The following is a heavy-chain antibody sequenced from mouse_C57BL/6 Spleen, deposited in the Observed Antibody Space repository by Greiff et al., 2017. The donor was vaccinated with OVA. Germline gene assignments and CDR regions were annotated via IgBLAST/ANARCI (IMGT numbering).Heavy chain of an antibody. Sequence: VQLQQSGPELVKPGASVKISCKASGYSFTSYYIHWVKQRPGQGLEWIGWIYPGSGNTKYNEKFKGKATLTADTSSSTAYMQLSSLTSEDSAVYYCARLYYGSSPYARDYWGQGTSVTVSS. J-gene: IGHJ4*01. V-gene: IGHV1-66*01. CDR2: IYPGSGNT. CDR3: ARLYYGSSPYARDY. D-gene: IGHD1-1*01. CDR1: GYSFTSYY.